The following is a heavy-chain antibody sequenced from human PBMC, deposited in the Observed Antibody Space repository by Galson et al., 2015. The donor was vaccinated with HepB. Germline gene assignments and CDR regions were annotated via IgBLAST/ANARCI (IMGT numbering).Heavy chain of an antibody. V-gene: IGHV3-74*01. D-gene: IGHD2-2*01. CDR2: INRDGSST. CDR3: GRGIEVVPDASGMDV. Sequence: SLRLSCAASGFTFRSHWMHWVRQAPGKGLVWVSRINRDGSSTNYADSVKGRFTISRDNAKNTLYLQMSSQRAEDTAVYYCGRGIEVVPDASGMDVWGQGTTVTVSS. J-gene: IGHJ6*02. CDR1: GFTFRSHW.